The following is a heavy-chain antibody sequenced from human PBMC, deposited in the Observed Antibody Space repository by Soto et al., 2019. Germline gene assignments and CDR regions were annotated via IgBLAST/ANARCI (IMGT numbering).Heavy chain of an antibody. D-gene: IGHD6-13*01. CDR2: ISTTETT. J-gene: IGHJ6*02. CDR1: GGSISSYY. V-gene: IGHV4-4*07. Sequence: KASETLSLTCTVSGGSISSYYWSWIRQPAGKGLEWIGRISTTETTNYNPSLKSRVSMSLDTSKSQVSLKLSSVTAADAAVYYCAGNIAAAGRRYYGMDVWGQGTTVTV. CDR3: AGNIAAAGRRYYGMDV.